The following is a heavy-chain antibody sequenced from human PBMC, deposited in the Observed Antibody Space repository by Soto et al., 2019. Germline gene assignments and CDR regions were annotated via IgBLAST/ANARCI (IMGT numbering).Heavy chain of an antibody. Sequence: SATLSLTCTVSGDSVSNSSYYWNWIRQPPGKGLEWIGYFYYSGSTNYNPFLKSRVTISVDMSKNQFSLKLRSVTAADTAVYYCAKWFDPWGRGTLVT. CDR3: AKWFDP. CDR2: FYYSGST. CDR1: GDSVSNSSYY. J-gene: IGHJ5*02. V-gene: IGHV4-61*01.